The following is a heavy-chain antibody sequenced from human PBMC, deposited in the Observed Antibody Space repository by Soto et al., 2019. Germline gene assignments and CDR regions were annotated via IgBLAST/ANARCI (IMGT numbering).Heavy chain of an antibody. CDR1: GGSISSYY. Sequence: PSETLSLTCTVSGGSISSYYWSWIRQPPGKGLEWIGYIYYSGSTNYNPSLKSRVTISVDTSKNQFSLKLSSVTAADTAVYYCAREVQSSGWFDYWGQGTLVTVSS. J-gene: IGHJ4*02. CDR3: AREVQSSGWFDY. CDR2: IYYSGST. V-gene: IGHV4-59*01. D-gene: IGHD6-19*01.